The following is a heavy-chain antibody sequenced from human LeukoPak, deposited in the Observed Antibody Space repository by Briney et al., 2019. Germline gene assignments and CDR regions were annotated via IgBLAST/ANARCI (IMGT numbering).Heavy chain of an antibody. CDR1: GGSISSGGYS. CDR2: IYHSGST. J-gene: IGHJ3*02. D-gene: IGHD6-6*01. V-gene: IGHV4-30-2*01. CDR3: ARTSIAARRANAFDI. Sequence: PSETLSLTCAVSGGSISSGGYSWSWIRQPPGKGLEWIGYIYHSGSTYYNPSLKSRDTISVDRSKNQFSLKLSSVTAADTAVYYCARTSIAARRANAFDIWGQGTMVTVSS.